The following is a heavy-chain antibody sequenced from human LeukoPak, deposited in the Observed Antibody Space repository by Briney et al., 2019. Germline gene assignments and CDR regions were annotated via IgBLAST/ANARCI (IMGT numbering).Heavy chain of an antibody. D-gene: IGHD5-18*01. J-gene: IGHJ6*02. CDR2: IIPILGIA. CDR3: ARGLVEGIQLWSVGDNGMDV. Sequence: GASVKVSCKASGGTFSSYAISWVRQAPGQGLEWMGRIIPILGIANYAQKFQGRVTITADKSTSTAYMELSSLRSEDTAVYYCARGLVEGIQLWSVGDNGMDVWGQGTTVTVSS. V-gene: IGHV1-69*04. CDR1: GGTFSSYA.